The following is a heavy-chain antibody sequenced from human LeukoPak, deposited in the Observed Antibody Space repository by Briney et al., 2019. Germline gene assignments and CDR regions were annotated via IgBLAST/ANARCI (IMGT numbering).Heavy chain of an antibody. Sequence: SVNVSYMASGGTFHSYAISWVPQAPGQGLEWMGRIIPIFGIANCAQKFQGRVTITADKSTSTAYMELSSLRSEDTAVYYCARVFYGGISDYYFDYWGQGTLVTVSS. D-gene: IGHD4-23*01. CDR2: IIPIFGIA. J-gene: IGHJ4*02. CDR1: GGTFHSYA. CDR3: ARVFYGGISDYYFDY. V-gene: IGHV1-69*17.